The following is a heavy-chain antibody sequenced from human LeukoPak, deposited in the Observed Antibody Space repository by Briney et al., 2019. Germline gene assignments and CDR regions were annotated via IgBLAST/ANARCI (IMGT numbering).Heavy chain of an antibody. J-gene: IGHJ4*02. Sequence: SVKVSCKASGGTFSSYAISWVRQAPGQGLEWMGRIIPILGIANYAQKFQGRVTITADKSTSTAYMELSSLRSEDTAVYYCASMPRYCSSTSCFGYWGQGTLVTVSS. CDR1: GGTFSSYA. D-gene: IGHD2-2*01. CDR3: ASMPRYCSSTSCFGY. V-gene: IGHV1-69*04. CDR2: IIPILGIA.